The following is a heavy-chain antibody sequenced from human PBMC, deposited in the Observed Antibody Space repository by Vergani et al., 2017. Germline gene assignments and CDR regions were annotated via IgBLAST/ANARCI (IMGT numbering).Heavy chain of an antibody. CDR1: GFTFEDYG. V-gene: IGHV3-20*04. J-gene: IGHJ4*02. D-gene: IGHD3-10*01. Sequence: EVQLVESGGVVVRPGGSLRLSCVASGFTFEDYGMSWVRQAPGKGLEWVSGINWNEDSIGYADSVKGRVTISRDNAKNSLYLQMSSLRVEDTALYFCAREWFGHYPKEDCWGLGTLVTVSS. CDR2: INWNEDSI. CDR3: AREWFGHYPKEDC.